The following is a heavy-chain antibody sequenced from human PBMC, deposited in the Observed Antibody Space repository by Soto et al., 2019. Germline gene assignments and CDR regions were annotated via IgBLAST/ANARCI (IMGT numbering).Heavy chain of an antibody. CDR3: AKDRDYPSMYYYYCGMDV. CDR1: GCTFSSYG. D-gene: IGHD4-17*01. J-gene: IGHJ6*02. CDR2: ISYDGSNK. Sequence: PGGSLRLSCAASGCTFSSYGMHWVRQAPGKGLEWVAVISYDGSNKYYADSVKGRFTISRDNSKNTLYLQMNSLRAEDTAVYYCAKDRDYPSMYYYYCGMDVWGQGTTVTVSS. V-gene: IGHV3-30*18.